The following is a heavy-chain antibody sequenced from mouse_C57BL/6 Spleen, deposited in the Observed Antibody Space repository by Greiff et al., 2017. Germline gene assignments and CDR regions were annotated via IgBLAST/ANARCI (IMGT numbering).Heavy chain of an antibody. Sequence: QVQLQQSGAELVRPGSSVKLSCKASGYTFTSYWMAWVKQRPGQGLEWIGNIYPSDSETHYNQKFKDKATLTVDKSSSTAYMQLSSLTSEDSAVYYCARSRYYYGRDYFDYWGQGTTLTVSS. CDR2: IYPSDSET. CDR3: ARSRYYYGRDYFDY. CDR1: GYTFTSYW. D-gene: IGHD1-1*01. V-gene: IGHV1-61*01. J-gene: IGHJ2*01.